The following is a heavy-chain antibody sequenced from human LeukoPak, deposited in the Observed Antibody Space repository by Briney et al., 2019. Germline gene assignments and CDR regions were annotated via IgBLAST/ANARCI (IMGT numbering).Heavy chain of an antibody. CDR3: ARDPLLSRGSSYAVY. J-gene: IGHJ4*02. V-gene: IGHV1-2*06. CDR1: GYTFTGYY. D-gene: IGHD6-19*01. CDR2: INPNSGGT. Sequence: GASVKVSCKASGYTFTGYYMHWVRQAPGQGLEWMGRINPNSGGTNYAQKFQGRVTMTRDTSISTAYMELSRLRSDDTAVYYCARDPLLSRGSSYAVYWGQGTLVTVSS.